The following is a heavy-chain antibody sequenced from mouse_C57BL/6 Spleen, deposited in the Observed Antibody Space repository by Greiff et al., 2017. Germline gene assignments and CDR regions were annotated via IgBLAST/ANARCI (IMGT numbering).Heavy chain of an antibody. CDR1: GYSFTGYY. CDR2: INPSTGGT. CDR3: ARHRTNWEGFAY. Sequence: VQLKESGPELVKPGASVKISCKASGYSFTGYYMNWVKQSPEKSLEWIGEINPSTGGTTYNQKFKAKATLTVDKSSSTAYMQLKSLTSEDSAVYYCARHRTNWEGFAYWGQGTLVTVSA. V-gene: IGHV1-42*01. J-gene: IGHJ3*01. D-gene: IGHD4-1*01.